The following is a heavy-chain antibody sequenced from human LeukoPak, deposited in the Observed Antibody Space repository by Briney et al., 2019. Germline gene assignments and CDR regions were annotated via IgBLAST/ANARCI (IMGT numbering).Heavy chain of an antibody. Sequence: ASVKVSCKVSGCTLTELSMHWVRQAPGKGLEWMGGFDPEDGETIYAQKFQGRVTMTEDTSTDTAYMELSSLRSEDTAVYYCATDPPRVVTADTYYYYGMDVWGQGTTVTVSS. J-gene: IGHJ6*02. CDR1: GCTLTELS. V-gene: IGHV1-24*01. CDR2: FDPEDGET. D-gene: IGHD2-21*02. CDR3: ATDPPRVVTADTYYYYGMDV.